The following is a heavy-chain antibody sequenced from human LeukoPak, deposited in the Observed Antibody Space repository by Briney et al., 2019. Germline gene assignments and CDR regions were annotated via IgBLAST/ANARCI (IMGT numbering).Heavy chain of an antibody. CDR1: GGSIRSSNHY. D-gene: IGHD3-22*01. J-gene: IGHJ5*02. V-gene: IGHV4-61*05. CDR3: ARDGSIGNYHNWFDP. Sequence: SETLSLTCAVSGGSIRSSNHYWGWIRQPPGKGLEWIGFIYNSGSTRYNPSLESRITISGDMSKNQFSLKARSVTAADMGIYYCARDGSIGNYHNWFDPWGQGTLVTVSS. CDR2: IYNSGST.